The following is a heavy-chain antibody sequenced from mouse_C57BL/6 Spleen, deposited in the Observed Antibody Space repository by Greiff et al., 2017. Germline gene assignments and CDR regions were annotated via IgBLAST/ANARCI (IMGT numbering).Heavy chain of an antibody. Sequence: VQLQQSGPELVKPGASVKISCKASGYTFTDYYMNWVKQSHGKSLEWIGDINPNNGGTSYNQKFKGKATLTVDKSSSTAYMELSSLTSEDSEVYDRASKIYDYDEGTEFAYWGKGTLVTVSA. J-gene: IGHJ3*01. V-gene: IGHV1-26*01. CDR2: INPNNGGT. CDR1: GYTFTDYY. D-gene: IGHD2-4*01. CDR3: ASKIYDYDEGTEFAY.